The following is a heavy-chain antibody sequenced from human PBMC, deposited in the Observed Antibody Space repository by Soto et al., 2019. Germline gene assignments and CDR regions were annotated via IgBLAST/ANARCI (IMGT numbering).Heavy chain of an antibody. D-gene: IGHD1-1*01. CDR2: IYHSGST. Sequence: SETLSLTCAVSGGSIISSYYSWSWIRQPPGKGLEWIGYIYHSGSTYYNPSPKSRVTISVDRSKNQFSLKLSSLAAADTAVYYCARGRGTPSHFHYWGQGTLVTVSS. CDR3: ARGRGTPSHFHY. V-gene: IGHV4-30-2*01. CDR1: GGSIISSYYS. J-gene: IGHJ4*02.